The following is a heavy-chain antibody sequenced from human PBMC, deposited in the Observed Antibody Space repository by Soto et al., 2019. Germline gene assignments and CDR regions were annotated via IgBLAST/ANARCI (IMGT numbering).Heavy chain of an antibody. CDR1: LATLDRYA. CDR2: MKPKRSNT. Sequence: AAVHFGCQASLATLDRYAMNLLCQDAVKRIDVMAWMKPKRSNTGYAHEFQGRFTISRGNVKISLYLQMNKLTAEDTSVYYCARVAFLVVAATPGRFGYLDCWGQGTLVTVSS. D-gene: IGHD2-15*01. V-gene: IGHV1-8*01. J-gene: IGHJ4*02. CDR3: ARVAFLVVAATPGRFGYLDC.